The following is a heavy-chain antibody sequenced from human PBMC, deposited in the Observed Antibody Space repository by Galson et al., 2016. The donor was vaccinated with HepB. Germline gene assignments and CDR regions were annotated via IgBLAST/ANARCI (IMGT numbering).Heavy chain of an antibody. V-gene: IGHV3-53*01. CDR3: ARGTAVLAGDAFDI. CDR2: IFGGGAT. J-gene: IGHJ3*02. D-gene: IGHD1-1*01. CDR1: GFTVSDSY. Sequence: SLRLSCAASGFTVSDSYMGWVRQAPGKGLIWVSVIFGGGATYYADSAKGRFTISRDSSKNTLNLQMNSLRAEDTAVYYWARGTAVLAGDAFDIWGQGALVTVSS.